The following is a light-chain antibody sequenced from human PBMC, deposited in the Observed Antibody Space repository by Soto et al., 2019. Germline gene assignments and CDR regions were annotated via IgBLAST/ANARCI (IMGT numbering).Light chain of an antibody. Sequence: GDRVTIACRASQSISHWLAWYQQKPGKAPNLLIYKASNLETGVPSRFSGSGSGTEFTLTISSLQPEDFAVYYCQQDYNFLFGGGTKVDIK. CDR2: KAS. J-gene: IGKJ4*02. V-gene: IGKV1-5*03. CDR3: QQDYNFL. CDR1: QSISHW.